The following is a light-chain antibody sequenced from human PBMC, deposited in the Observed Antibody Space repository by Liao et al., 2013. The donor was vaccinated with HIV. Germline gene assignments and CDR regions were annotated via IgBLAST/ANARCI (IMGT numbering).Light chain of an antibody. CDR3: QAWDSSTEE. J-gene: IGLJ3*02. CDR2: QDS. CDR1: KLGDKY. Sequence: SYELTQPPSVSVSPGQTASITCSGDKLGDKYACWYQQKSGQSPVLVIYQDSKRPSGIPERFSGSNSGNTATLTISGTQAMDEADYYCQAWDSSTEEFGGGTKLTVL. V-gene: IGLV3-1*01.